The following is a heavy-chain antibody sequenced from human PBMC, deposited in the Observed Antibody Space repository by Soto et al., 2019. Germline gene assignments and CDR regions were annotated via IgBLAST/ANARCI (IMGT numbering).Heavy chain of an antibody. CDR1: GGSISSGGYS. CDR3: ARGPSP. J-gene: IGHJ5*02. CDR2: IYHNRNT. V-gene: IGHV4-30-2*01. Sequence: QLQLQESGSGLVKPSQTLSLTCAVSGGSISSGGYSWSWFRQPPGKGLEWIGYIYHNRNTNYNPSLKSRGTTSVDRSKNQFSLKLSSVTAADTAIYYCARGPSPWGQGTLVTVSS.